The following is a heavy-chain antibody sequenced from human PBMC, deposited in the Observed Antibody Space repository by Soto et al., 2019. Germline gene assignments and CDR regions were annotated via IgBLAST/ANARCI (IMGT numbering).Heavy chain of an antibody. D-gene: IGHD3-22*01. J-gene: IGHJ4*02. V-gene: IGHV5-10-1*01. CDR1: GYSFAGYW. CDR3: ARQIYDSDTGPNFQYYFDS. Sequence: GESLKISCKGSGYSFAGYWITWVRQKPGKGLEWMGRIDPSDSQTYYSPSFRGHVSISVTKSITTVFLQWSSLRASDTAMYYCARQIYDSDTGPNFQYYFDSWGQGTPVTVSS. CDR2: IDPSDSQT.